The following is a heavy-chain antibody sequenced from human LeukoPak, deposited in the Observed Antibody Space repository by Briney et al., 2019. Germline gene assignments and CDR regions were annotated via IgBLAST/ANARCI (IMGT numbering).Heavy chain of an antibody. J-gene: IGHJ5*02. CDR3: AREAVEYCSSTSCYIPYNWFDP. D-gene: IGHD2-2*02. CDR2: IYYSGST. CDR1: GGSISSGGYY. Sequence: SETLSLTCTVSGGSISSGGYYWSWIRRHPGKGLEWIGYIYYSGSTYYNPSLKSRVTISVDTSKNQFSLKLSSVTAADTAVYYCAREAVEYCSSTSCYIPYNWFDPWGQGTLVTVSS. V-gene: IGHV4-31*03.